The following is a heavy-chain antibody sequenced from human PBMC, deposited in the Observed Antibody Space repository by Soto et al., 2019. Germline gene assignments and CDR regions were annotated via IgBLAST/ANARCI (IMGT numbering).Heavy chain of an antibody. Sequence: EVQLVESGGGLIQPGGSLRLSCAASGFSVSSHYMSWVRQAPGKGLEWVSVIYSGGNTHYADSVKRRFTISRDNSKNTLYLQMNSLRAEDTAVYYCARDSTWIPYYHYGMDVWGQGTTVTVSS. CDR2: IYSGGNT. CDR1: GFSVSSHY. D-gene: IGHD5-18*01. V-gene: IGHV3-53*01. J-gene: IGHJ6*02. CDR3: ARDSTWIPYYHYGMDV.